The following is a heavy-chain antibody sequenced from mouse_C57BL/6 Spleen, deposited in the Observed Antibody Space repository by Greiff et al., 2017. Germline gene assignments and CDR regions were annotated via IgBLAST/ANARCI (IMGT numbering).Heavy chain of an antibody. CDR1: GFTFSSYA. J-gene: IGHJ3*01. V-gene: IGHV5-4*03. CDR3: ARGPYSSYPWFAY. D-gene: IGHD2-5*01. Sequence: EVMLVESGGGLVKPGGSLKLSCAASGFTFSSYAMSWVRQTPEKRLEWVATISDGGSYTYYPDNVKGRFTISRDNATNNLYLQMSDLKSEDTAMFYCARGPYSSYPWFAYWGQGTLVTVSA. CDR2: ISDGGSYT.